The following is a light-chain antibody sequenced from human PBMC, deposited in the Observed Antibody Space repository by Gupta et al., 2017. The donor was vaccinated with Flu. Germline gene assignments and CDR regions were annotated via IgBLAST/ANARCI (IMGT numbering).Light chain of an antibody. CDR2: GAS. CDR1: QSVSSSY. CDR3: QQYGSSPYT. V-gene: IGKV3-20*01. J-gene: IGKJ2*01. Sequence: EIVLTQSPGTLSLSRGERATLSCRASQSVSSSYLAWYQQNPGQAPRLLNYGASSRATGIPDRFSGSGSGTDFTLTISRLEPEYFAVYYCQQYGSSPYTFGQGTKLEIK.